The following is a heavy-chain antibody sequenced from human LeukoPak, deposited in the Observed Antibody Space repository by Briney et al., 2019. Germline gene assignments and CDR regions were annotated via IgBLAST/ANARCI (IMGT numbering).Heavy chain of an antibody. V-gene: IGHV1-18*01. CDR2: ISAYNGNT. CDR1: GYTFTSYG. Sequence: ASVKVSCKASGYTFTSYGISWVRQAPGQGLEWMGWISAYNGNTNYAQKLQGRVTMTTDTSTSTAYMELRSLRSDDTAVYYCARKGILTGYYYRYYFDYWGQGTLVTVSS. D-gene: IGHD3-9*01. CDR3: ARKGILTGYYYRYYFDY. J-gene: IGHJ4*02.